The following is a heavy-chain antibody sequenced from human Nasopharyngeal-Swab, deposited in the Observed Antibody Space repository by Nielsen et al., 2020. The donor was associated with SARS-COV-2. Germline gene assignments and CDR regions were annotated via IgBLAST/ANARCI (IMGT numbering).Heavy chain of an antibody. CDR2: INTNTGNP. Sequence: ASVKVSCKASGYTFNNYTITWVRQAPGQGPEWMGWINTNTGNPTYTQGFTGRFVFSLDTSVNTAYLQISSLKPEDTAVYYCATRYHWGQGTLVTVSS. CDR1: GYTFNNYT. CDR3: ATRYH. V-gene: IGHV7-4-1*02. J-gene: IGHJ5*02.